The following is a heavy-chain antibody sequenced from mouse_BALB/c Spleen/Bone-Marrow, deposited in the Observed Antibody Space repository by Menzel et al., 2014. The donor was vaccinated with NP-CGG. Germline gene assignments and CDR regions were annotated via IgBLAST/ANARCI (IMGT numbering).Heavy chain of an antibody. CDR3: ARGGGERVDY. D-gene: IGHD1-1*02. J-gene: IGHJ2*01. Sequence: EVQLQQSGAELVRPGASVKISCKAFGYTFANHHINWVKQRPGQGLDWIGYFNPYNDYITYNQKFRGKPTLTVDKSSSTANLELSSLTSEDSAVYYCARGGGERVDYWGQGTTLTVSS. CDR1: GYTFANHH. CDR2: FNPYNDYI. V-gene: IGHV1S45*01.